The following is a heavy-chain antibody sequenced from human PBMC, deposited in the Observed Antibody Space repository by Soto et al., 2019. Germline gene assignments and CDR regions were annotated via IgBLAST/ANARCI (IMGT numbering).Heavy chain of an antibody. D-gene: IGHD6-13*01. CDR3: AKDLQLFPNFDY. CDR2: LSGSGGST. CDR1: GFTFSSYA. V-gene: IGHV3-23*01. J-gene: IGHJ4*02. Sequence: EVQLLESGGGLVQPGGSLRLSCAASGFTFSSYAMSWVRQAPGKGLEWVSALSGSGGSTYYADSVKGRFTISRDNSKNPLYLHMNSLRAEETAVYYCAKDLQLFPNFDYWGQGTLVTVS.